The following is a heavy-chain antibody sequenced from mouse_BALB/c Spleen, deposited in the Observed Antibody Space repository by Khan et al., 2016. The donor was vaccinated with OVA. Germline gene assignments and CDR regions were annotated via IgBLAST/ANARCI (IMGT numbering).Heavy chain of an antibody. Sequence: EVKLVESGGDLVKPGGSLKLSCAASGFTFSSYSMSWVRQIPDKRLEWVATMSSGGDYTYYPDSVKGRFTISRDNAKNTLYLQMSSLKSEDTAMYYGASHVTGSFAYWGQGTLVTVSA. CDR2: MSSGGDYT. V-gene: IGHV5-6*02. CDR1: GFTFSSYS. J-gene: IGHJ3*01. CDR3: ASHVTGSFAY. D-gene: IGHD4-1*01.